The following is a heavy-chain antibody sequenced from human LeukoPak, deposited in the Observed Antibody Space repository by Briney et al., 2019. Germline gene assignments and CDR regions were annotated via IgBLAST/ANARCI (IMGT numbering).Heavy chain of an antibody. CDR1: GGTFSSYA. V-gene: IGHV1-69*13. Sequence: SVKVSCKASGGTFSSYAISRVRQAPGQGLEWMGGIIPIFGTANYAQKFQGRVTITADESTSTAYMELSSLRSEDTAVYYCAVDSPEPYYYGMDVWGQGTTVTVSS. D-gene: IGHD1-14*01. CDR3: AVDSPEPYYYGMDV. CDR2: IIPIFGTA. J-gene: IGHJ6*02.